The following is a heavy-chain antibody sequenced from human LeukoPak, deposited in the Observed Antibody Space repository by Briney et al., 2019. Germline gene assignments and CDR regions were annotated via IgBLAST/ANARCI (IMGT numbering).Heavy chain of an antibody. CDR3: AREGTRYCSGGSCQIYYYYYMDV. D-gene: IGHD2-15*01. CDR2: ISSSGSTI. Sequence: GGSLRLSCAASGFTFSNYEMNWVRQAPGKGLEWVSYISSSGSTIYYADSVKGRFTISRDNAKNSLYLQMNSLRAEDTAVYYCAREGTRYCSGGSCQIYYYYYMDVWGKGTTVTVSS. J-gene: IGHJ6*03. CDR1: GFTFSNYE. V-gene: IGHV3-48*03.